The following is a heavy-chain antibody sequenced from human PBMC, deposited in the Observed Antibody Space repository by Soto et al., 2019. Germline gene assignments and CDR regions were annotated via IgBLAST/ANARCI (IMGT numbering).Heavy chain of an antibody. Sequence: ASVKVSCKASGGTFSSYTISWVRQAPGQGLEWMGRIIPILGIANYAQKFQGRVTITADKSTSTAYMELSSLRPEDTAVYYCASGSDRCGGGYRNWFDPWGRGTLDTVSS. CDR3: ASGSDRCGGGYRNWFDP. CDR2: IIPILGIA. CDR1: GGTFSSYT. J-gene: IGHJ5*02. D-gene: IGHD6-19*01. V-gene: IGHV1-69*02.